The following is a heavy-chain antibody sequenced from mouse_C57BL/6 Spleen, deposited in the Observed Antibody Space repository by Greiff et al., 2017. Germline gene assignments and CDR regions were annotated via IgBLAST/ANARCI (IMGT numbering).Heavy chain of an antibody. J-gene: IGHJ1*03. Sequence: VQLQQSGAELMKPGASVKLSCKATGYTFTGYWIEWVKQRPGHGLEWIGEILPGSGSTNYNEKFKGKATFTADTSSNTAYMQLSSLTTEDSALYYCARGKALGYGSSRYFDVWGTGTTVTVSS. D-gene: IGHD1-1*01. CDR1: GYTFTGYW. CDR2: ILPGSGST. CDR3: ARGKALGYGSSRYFDV. V-gene: IGHV1-9*01.